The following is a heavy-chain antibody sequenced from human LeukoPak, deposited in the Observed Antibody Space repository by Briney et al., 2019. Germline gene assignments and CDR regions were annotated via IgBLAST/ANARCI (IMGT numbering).Heavy chain of an antibody. CDR2: INHSGST. J-gene: IGHJ4*02. D-gene: IGHD6-19*01. V-gene: IGHV4-34*01. Sequence: SETLSLTCVLYGGSSSGYYWSWIRQPPGKGLEWIGEINHSGSTNYNPSLKSRVTISVDMSKNHFSLRLRSVTAADTAMYYCARGTLYRGWSYYLDFWGQGSQVTVSS. CDR1: GGSSSGYY. CDR3: ARGTLYRGWSYYLDF.